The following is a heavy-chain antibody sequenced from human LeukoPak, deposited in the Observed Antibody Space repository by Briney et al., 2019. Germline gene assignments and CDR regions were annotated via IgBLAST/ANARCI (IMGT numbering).Heavy chain of an antibody. Sequence: PGGSLSLSCAASGFTFSSDRMNWVRQAPGKGLEGVSSISSSSNYIYYADSVKGRFTISRDNSKNTLYLQMNSLRAEDTAVYYCAKDVVPAAIYDAFDIWGQGTMVTVSS. CDR3: AKDVVPAAIYDAFDI. CDR2: ISSSSNYI. D-gene: IGHD2-2*01. V-gene: IGHV3-21*01. CDR1: GFTFSSDR. J-gene: IGHJ3*02.